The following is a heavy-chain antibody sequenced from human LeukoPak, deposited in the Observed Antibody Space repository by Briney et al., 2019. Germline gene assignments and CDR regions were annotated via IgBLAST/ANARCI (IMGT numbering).Heavy chain of an antibody. CDR1: GFTFSDYW. V-gene: IGHV3-7*03. CDR3: AREIRYTASAFDY. J-gene: IGHJ4*02. D-gene: IGHD2-2*02. CDR2: IKDDGSQK. Sequence: PGGSLRLSCAASGFTFSDYWLRWVRQAPGKGLEWVANIKDDGSQKNHVDSVKGRFTISRDNARNSLYLQMNSLRAEDTAVYYCAREIRYTASAFDYWGQGTLVTVSS.